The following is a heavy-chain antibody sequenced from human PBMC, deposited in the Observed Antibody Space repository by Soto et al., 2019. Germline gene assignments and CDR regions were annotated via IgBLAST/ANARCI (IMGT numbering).Heavy chain of an antibody. CDR1: GFTFGSRA. Sequence: EVQLLVSGGDLVQPGGSLRLSCVASGFTFGSRAMSWVRQAPGEGLEWVSTINDNGGDSKSADSVRGRFAISRDNSKNTMYLQMSSLRAEDSAVYYGARGSKDSYPGSRIFDFWGRGTLVTVSS. CDR2: INDNGGDS. V-gene: IGHV3-23*01. J-gene: IGHJ4*02. D-gene: IGHD3-10*01. CDR3: ARGSKDSYPGSRIFDF.